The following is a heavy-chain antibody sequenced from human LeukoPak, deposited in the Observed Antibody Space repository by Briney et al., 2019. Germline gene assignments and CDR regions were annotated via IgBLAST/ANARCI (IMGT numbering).Heavy chain of an antibody. D-gene: IGHD6-13*01. CDR3: ARGLWEIGSSSPFDP. V-gene: IGHV4-4*02. Sequence: PSETLSLTCAVSGGSISSNNWWIWVRQSPEKGLEWIGEIYHDGSTNYNPSLKSRVTISMDKSKNQLSLKLNFVTAADTAVYYCARGLWEIGSSSPFDPRGQGTLVTVSS. J-gene: IGHJ5*02. CDR2: IYHDGST. CDR1: GGSISSNNW.